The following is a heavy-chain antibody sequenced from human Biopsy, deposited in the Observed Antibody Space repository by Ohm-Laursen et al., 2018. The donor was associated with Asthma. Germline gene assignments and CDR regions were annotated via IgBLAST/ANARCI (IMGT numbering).Heavy chain of an antibody. D-gene: IGHD4-17*01. CDR2: HDHEEGGT. CDR1: GYSLTGLS. Sequence: ASVKVSCKISGYSLTGLSMHWVRQAPGQGLEWMGGHDHEEGGTVNARRFQGRVTMTEDTSTDTAYMELSGLSSDDTAVYYCASDFPKDYVRYNFQFWGQGTLVTVSS. J-gene: IGHJ4*02. CDR3: ASDFPKDYVRYNFQF. V-gene: IGHV1-24*01.